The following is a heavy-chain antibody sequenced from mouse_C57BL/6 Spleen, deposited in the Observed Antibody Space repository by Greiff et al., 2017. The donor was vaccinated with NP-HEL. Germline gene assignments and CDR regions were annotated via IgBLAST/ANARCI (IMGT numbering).Heavy chain of an antibody. V-gene: IGHV6-3*01. D-gene: IGHD2-4*01. J-gene: IGHJ3*01. CDR3: TDYDYDEAY. Sequence: DVMLVESGGGLVQPGGSIKLSCVASGFTFSNYWMNWVRQSPEKGLEWVAQIRLKSDNYATHYAESVKGRFTISRDDSKSSVYLQMNNLRAEDTGMYYCTDYDYDEAYWGQGTLVTVSA. CDR1: GFTFSNYW. CDR2: IRLKSDNYAT.